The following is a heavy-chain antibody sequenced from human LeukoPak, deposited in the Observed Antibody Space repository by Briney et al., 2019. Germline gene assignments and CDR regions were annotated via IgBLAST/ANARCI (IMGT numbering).Heavy chain of an antibody. CDR1: GFTFSSCQ. V-gene: IGHV3-48*03. CDR2: ISGSGSTK. J-gene: IGHJ4*02. CDR3: ARGCSGGSCYDY. D-gene: IGHD2-15*01. Sequence: PGGSLRLSCAASGFTFSSCQMNWVRQAPGKGLEWVSYISGSGSTKYYADSVKGRFTISRDNAKDSLFLQMNSLRAEDTAVYYCARGCSGGSCYDYWGQGTLVTVSS.